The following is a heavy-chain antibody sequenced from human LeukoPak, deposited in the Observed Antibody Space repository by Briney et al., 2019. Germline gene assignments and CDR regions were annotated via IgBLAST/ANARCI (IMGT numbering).Heavy chain of an antibody. J-gene: IGHJ4*02. CDR2: IYYSGST. Sequence: SETLSLTCTVSGGSISSYYWSWIRQPPGKGLEWIGYIYYSGSTNYNPSLKGRVTISVDTSKNQFSLKLSSVTAADTAVYYCARGGVSSSWYPFDYWGQGTLVTVSS. V-gene: IGHV4-59*01. CDR1: GGSISSYY. D-gene: IGHD6-13*01. CDR3: ARGGVSSSWYPFDY.